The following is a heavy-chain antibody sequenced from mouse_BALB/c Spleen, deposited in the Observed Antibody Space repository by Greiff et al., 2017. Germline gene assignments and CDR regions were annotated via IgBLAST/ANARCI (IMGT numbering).Heavy chain of an antibody. V-gene: IGHV3-2*02. Sequence: EVKLVESGPGLVKPSQSLSLTCTVTGYSITSDYAWNWIRQFPGNKLEWMGYISYSGSTSYNPSLKSRISITRDTSKNQFFLQLNSVTTEDTATYYCARWYYRYDAWFAYWGQGTLVTVSA. D-gene: IGHD2-14*01. CDR2: ISYSGST. CDR3: ARWYYRYDAWFAY. CDR1: GYSITSDYA. J-gene: IGHJ3*01.